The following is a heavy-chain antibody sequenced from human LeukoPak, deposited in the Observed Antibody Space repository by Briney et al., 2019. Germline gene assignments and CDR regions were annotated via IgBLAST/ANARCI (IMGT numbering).Heavy chain of an antibody. J-gene: IGHJ5*02. V-gene: IGHV3-30*18. D-gene: IGHD3-10*01. CDR3: AKDLDYYGSGSPSWFDP. CDR1: GFTFSSYD. CDR2: ISYDGSNK. Sequence: GGSLRLSCAASGFTFSSYDMHWVRQAPGKGLEWVAVISYDGSNKYYADSVKGRFTISRDNSKNTLYLQMNSLRAEDTAVYYCAKDLDYYGSGSPSWFDPWGQGTLVTVSS.